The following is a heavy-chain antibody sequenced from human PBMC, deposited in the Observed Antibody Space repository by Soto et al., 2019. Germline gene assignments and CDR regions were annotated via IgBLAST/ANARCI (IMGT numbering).Heavy chain of an antibody. D-gene: IGHD3-16*02. J-gene: IGHJ4*02. CDR3: ATAGSYRFDY. CDR1: AFTFSSYW. V-gene: IGHV3-74*01. CDR2: INPDATRI. Sequence: GGSLRLSCAASAFTFSSYWMHWVRQAPGKGPVWVSRINPDATRIDYADSVKGRFTISRDNARSTLYLQMNSLRGEDTALYYCATAGSYRFDYWGQGTLVTVS.